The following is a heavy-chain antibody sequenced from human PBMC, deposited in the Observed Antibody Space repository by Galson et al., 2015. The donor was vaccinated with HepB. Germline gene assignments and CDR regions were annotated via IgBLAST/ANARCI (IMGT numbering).Heavy chain of an antibody. CDR2: ISAYNGNT. D-gene: IGHD3-22*01. CDR3: ARDRRVEGGYYLYWYFDL. CDR1: GYTFTSYG. V-gene: IGHV1-18*04. J-gene: IGHJ2*01. Sequence: SVKVSCKASGYTFTSYGISWVRQAPGQGLEWMGWISAYNGNTNYAQKLQGRVTMTTDTSTSTAYMELRSLRSDDTAVYYCARDRRVEGGYYLYWYFDLWGRGTLVTVSS.